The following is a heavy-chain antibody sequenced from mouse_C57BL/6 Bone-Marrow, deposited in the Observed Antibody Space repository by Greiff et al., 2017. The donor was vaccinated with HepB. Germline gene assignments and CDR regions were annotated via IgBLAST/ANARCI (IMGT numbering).Heavy chain of an antibody. CDR1: GFTFSDYG. CDR2: ISSGSSTI. CDR3: ARRDYGSSYGYFDV. Sequence: EVKLVESGGGLVKPGGSLKLSCAASGFTFSDYGMHWVRQAPEKGLEWVAYISSGSSTIYYADTVKGRFTISRDNAKNTLFLQMTSLRSEDTAMYYCARRDYGSSYGYFDVWGTGTTVTVSS. D-gene: IGHD1-1*01. V-gene: IGHV5-17*01. J-gene: IGHJ1*03.